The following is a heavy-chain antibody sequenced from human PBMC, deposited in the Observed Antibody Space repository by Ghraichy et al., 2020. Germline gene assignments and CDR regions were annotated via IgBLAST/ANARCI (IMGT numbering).Heavy chain of an antibody. CDR1: GDSVSTNGAA. J-gene: IGHJ3*02. Sequence: SQTLSLTCAISGDSVSTNGAAWNWIRQSPSRGLEWLGRAYYSSNWYNEYAVSLKSRITINPDTSKNQFSLQLNSVTPEDTAVYYCARDPPTAWGAFDIRGQGTMVTVSS. CDR2: AYYSSNWYN. D-gene: IGHD7-27*01. CDR3: ARDPPTAWGAFDI. V-gene: IGHV6-1*01.